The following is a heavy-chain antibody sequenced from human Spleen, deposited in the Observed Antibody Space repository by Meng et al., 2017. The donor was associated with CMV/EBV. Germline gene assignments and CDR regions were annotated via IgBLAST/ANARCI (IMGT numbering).Heavy chain of an antibody. CDR1: YA. Sequence: YAISWVRQAPGQGLEWMGWISAYNGNTNYAQKLQGRVTMTTDTSTSTAYMELRSLRSDDTAVYYCARGRVQGYCSSTSCQMTDFDYWGQGTLVTVSS. CDR3: ARGRVQGYCSSTSCQMTDFDY. V-gene: IGHV1-18*01. J-gene: IGHJ4*02. CDR2: ISAYNGNT. D-gene: IGHD2-2*01.